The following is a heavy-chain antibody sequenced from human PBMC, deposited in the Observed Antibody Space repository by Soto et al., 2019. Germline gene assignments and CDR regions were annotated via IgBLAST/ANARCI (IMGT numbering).Heavy chain of an antibody. CDR2: IWYDGSNK. J-gene: IGHJ4*02. Sequence: QVQLVKSGGGVVQPGKSLRLSCAASGFTFSTYGMHWVRQAPGKGLEWVAVIWYDGSNKYHGDSLKGRFTISRDNSKNTLYLQINNLRAEDTAVYYCGRDGALGDTAVVDSWGQGTLVTVS. CDR3: GRDGALGDTAVVDS. CDR1: GFTFSTYG. D-gene: IGHD5-18*01. V-gene: IGHV3-33*01.